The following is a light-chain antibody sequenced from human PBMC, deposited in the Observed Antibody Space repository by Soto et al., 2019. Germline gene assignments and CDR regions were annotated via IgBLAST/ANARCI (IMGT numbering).Light chain of an antibody. CDR2: DAS. CDR1: QGISSY. V-gene: IGKV1-9*01. CDR3: QQLNSYPRFT. Sequence: DIQLTQSPSFLSASVGDRVTITCRASQGISSYLAWYQQKPGKAPKLLIHDASTLQTEVPSRFSGSGSGTEFTLTITSLQPEDFATYYCQQLNSYPRFTFGPGTKVDVK. J-gene: IGKJ3*01.